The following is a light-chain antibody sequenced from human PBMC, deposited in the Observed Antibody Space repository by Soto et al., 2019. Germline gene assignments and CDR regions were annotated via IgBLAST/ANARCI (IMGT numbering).Light chain of an antibody. CDR2: DAS. J-gene: IGKJ5*01. CDR3: QQYENLPT. V-gene: IGKV1-33*01. CDR1: QNINNY. Sequence: IQLTQSPSSLSASVGDRVTITCQASQNINNYLNWYQQKPGRAPTLLIYDASNLEAGVPSRFRGSGSGTDFTFTISRLQPEDIATYYCQQYENLPTFGQGTRLEIK.